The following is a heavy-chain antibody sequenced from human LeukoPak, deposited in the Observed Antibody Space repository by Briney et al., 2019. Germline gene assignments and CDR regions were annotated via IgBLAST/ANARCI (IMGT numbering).Heavy chain of an antibody. Sequence: GGSLRLSCAASGFTFSSYSMNWVRQAPGKGLEWVSSISSSSSYIYYADSVKGRFTISRDNAKNSLYLQMNSLRAEDTAVYYCARDLAPRVAVAGDAFDIWGQGTMVTVSS. V-gene: IGHV3-21*01. CDR3: ARDLAPRVAVAGDAFDI. D-gene: IGHD6-19*01. CDR2: ISSSSSYI. CDR1: GFTFSSYS. J-gene: IGHJ3*02.